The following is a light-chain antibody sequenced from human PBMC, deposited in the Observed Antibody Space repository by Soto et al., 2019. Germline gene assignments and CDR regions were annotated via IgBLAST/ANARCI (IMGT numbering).Light chain of an antibody. CDR1: ESISSW. CDR2: AAS. V-gene: IGKV1-39*01. Sequence: DVQMTQSPSTLSASVGDTFTITCRASESISSWLAWYQQKPGKAPKLLIYAASSLQSGVPSRFSGSGSGTDFTLTISSLQPEDFATYYCQQSYSTPLTFGPGTKVDIK. CDR3: QQSYSTPLT. J-gene: IGKJ3*01.